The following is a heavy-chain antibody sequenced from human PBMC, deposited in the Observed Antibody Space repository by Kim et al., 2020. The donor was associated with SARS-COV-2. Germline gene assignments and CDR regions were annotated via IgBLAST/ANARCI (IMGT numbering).Heavy chain of an antibody. V-gene: IGHV3-11*05. D-gene: IGHD3-16*02. J-gene: IGHJ6*02. Sequence: GGSLRLSCAASGFTFSDYYMSWIRQAPGKGLEWVSYISSSSSYTNYADSVKGRFTISRDNAKNSLYLQMNSLRAEDTAVYYCARVGYDYVWGSYRDYYYYDGRDGWGQGTTVTVSS. CDR3: ARVGYDYVWGSYRDYYYYDGRDG. CDR2: ISSSSSYT. CDR1: GFTFSDYY.